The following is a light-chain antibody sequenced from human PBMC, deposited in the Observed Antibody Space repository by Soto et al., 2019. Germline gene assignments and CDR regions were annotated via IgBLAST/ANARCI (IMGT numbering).Light chain of an antibody. CDR3: AAWDDSLSGLRV. J-gene: IGLJ1*01. Sequence: QLVLTQPPSASGTPGQRVTISCSGSSSNIGSNYVYWYQQLPGTAPKLLIYRNTQRPSGVPDRFSGSKSGTSASLAISGLRSEDEADYYCAAWDDSLSGLRVFGTGTKLTVL. V-gene: IGLV1-47*01. CDR2: RNT. CDR1: SSNIGSNY.